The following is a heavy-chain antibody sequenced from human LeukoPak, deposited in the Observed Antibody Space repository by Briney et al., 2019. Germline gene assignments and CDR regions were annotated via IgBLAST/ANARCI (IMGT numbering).Heavy chain of an antibody. CDR1: GFTFSGSA. J-gene: IGHJ6*02. Sequence: PGGSLKLSCAASGFTFSGSAMHWVRQAPGKGLEWVGRIRSKANSYATAYAASVKGRFTISRDDSKNTVYLQMNSLKTEDTAVYYCTGKQDIVVDYYYYYYGMDVWGQGTTVTVSS. CDR3: TGKQDIVVDYYYYYYGMDV. V-gene: IGHV3-73*01. CDR2: IRSKANSYAT. D-gene: IGHD2-2*01.